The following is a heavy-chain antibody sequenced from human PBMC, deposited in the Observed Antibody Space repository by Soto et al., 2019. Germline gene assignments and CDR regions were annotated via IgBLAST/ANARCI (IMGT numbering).Heavy chain of an antibody. Sequence: GGSLRLSCVASGFTFSTFEMNWVRQAQGKGLEWVSYISSSGSPIYYAKSVKGRFTISRDNAQNSLFLQMDSLRAADTSVYYCARAHYYDNTGSSPVGGQGTLVTVSS. V-gene: IGHV3-48*03. CDR3: ARAHYYDNTGSSPV. D-gene: IGHD3-22*01. CDR1: GFTFSTFE. J-gene: IGHJ4*02. CDR2: ISSSGSPI.